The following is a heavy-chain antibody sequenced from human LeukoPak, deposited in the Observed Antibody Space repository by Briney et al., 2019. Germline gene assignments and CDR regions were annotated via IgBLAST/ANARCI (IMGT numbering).Heavy chain of an antibody. CDR1: GYRFINYW. Sequence: PGESLKISCKTSGYRFINYWIGWVRQRPGKGLEWMTIIYPDDSNTKYSPSLQGQVTVSVDKSIGTAYLQWSSLKASDTAMYYCTTYFETGGYFAFDHWGQGTLVTVSS. CDR2: IYPDDSNT. V-gene: IGHV5-51*01. J-gene: IGHJ4*02. D-gene: IGHD3-22*01. CDR3: TTYFETGGYFAFDH.